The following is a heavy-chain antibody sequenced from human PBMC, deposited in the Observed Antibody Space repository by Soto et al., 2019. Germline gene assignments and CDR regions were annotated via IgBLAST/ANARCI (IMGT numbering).Heavy chain of an antibody. CDR2: IDKSGGIT. CDR3: AKDTFDTSMAKTDY. V-gene: IGHV3-23*01. Sequence: GGSLRLSCAASGFTFSSYAMTWVRQAPGKGLEWVSTIDKSGGITYYADSVKGRFTISRDNSKNTLYLQMNSLRVEDTAVYYCAKDTFDTSMAKTDYWGQGTLVTVSS. J-gene: IGHJ4*02. CDR1: GFTFSSYA. D-gene: IGHD5-18*01.